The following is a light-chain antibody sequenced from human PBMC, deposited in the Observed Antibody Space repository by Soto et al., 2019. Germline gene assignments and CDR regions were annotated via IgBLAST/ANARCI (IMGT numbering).Light chain of an antibody. CDR3: QQYNSYSWT. Sequence: DIQMTQSPSTRSASIVDRVILTFRASQSISSWLAWYEQKPGKAPKLLIYDASSLESGVPSRFSGSGSGTEFTLTISSLQPDDFATYYCQQYNSYSWTFGQGTKVDIK. J-gene: IGKJ1*01. V-gene: IGKV1-5*01. CDR1: QSISSW. CDR2: DAS.